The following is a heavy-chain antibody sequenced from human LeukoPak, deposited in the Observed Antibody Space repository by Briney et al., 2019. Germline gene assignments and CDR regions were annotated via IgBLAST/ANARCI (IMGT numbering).Heavy chain of an antibody. CDR3: GLGYCSSTSCPLDY. CDR1: GGTFSSYA. Sequence: SVKVSCKASGGTFSSYAISWVRQAPGQGLEWMGGIIPIFGTANYAQKFQGRVTITADESTSAAYMELSSLRSEDTAVYYCGLGYCSSTSCPLDYWGQGTLVTVSS. CDR2: IIPIFGTA. J-gene: IGHJ4*02. V-gene: IGHV1-69*13. D-gene: IGHD2-2*01.